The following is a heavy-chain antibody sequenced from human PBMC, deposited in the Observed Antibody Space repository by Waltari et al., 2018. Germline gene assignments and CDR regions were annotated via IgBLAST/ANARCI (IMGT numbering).Heavy chain of an antibody. V-gene: IGHV4-4*07. CDR3: ARVRRAWEAHYFDY. CDR2: IYTSGST. D-gene: IGHD1-26*01. Sequence: QVQLQESGPGLVKPSETLSLTCTVSGGSISSYYWSWIRQPAGKGLEWIGRIYTSGSTNYNPSLKSRVTMSVDTSKNQFSLKLSSVTAADTAVYYCARVRRAWEAHYFDYWGQGTLVTVSS. J-gene: IGHJ4*02. CDR1: GGSISSYY.